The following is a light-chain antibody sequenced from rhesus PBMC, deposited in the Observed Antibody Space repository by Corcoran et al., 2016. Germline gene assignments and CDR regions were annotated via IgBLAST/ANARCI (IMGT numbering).Light chain of an antibody. Sequence: DIQMTQSPSSLSASVGDRVTIPCRASQGITNDLAWYQQNPGETPKILIYVAATLQRGIPSRFSGSGSGPDFTLTISSLQSGDFATFYCQQYYSRPWTFGLGTKLEVK. CDR1: QGITND. J-gene: IGKJ1*01. V-gene: IGKV1-25*01. CDR2: VAA. CDR3: QQYYSRPWT.